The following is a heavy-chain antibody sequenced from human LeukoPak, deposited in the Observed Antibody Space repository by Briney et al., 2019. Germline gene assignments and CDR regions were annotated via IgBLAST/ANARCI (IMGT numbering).Heavy chain of an antibody. CDR3: ARVSPATDAFDI. D-gene: IGHD2-2*01. CDR2: IIPIFGTA. J-gene: IGHJ3*02. CDR1: GGTFSSYA. Sequence: GASVKVPCKASGGTFSSYAISWVRQAPGQGLEWMGGIIPIFGTANYAQKFQGRVTITADESTSTAYMELSSLRSEDTAVYYCARVSPATDAFDIWGQGTMVTVSS. V-gene: IGHV1-69*13.